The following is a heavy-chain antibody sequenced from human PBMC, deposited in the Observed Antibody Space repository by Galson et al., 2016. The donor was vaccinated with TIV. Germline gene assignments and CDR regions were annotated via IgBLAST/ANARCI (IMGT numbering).Heavy chain of an antibody. CDR1: GYNFTNYW. Sequence: QSGAEVKKPGESLRISCKTSGYNFTNYWIIWVRQMPGRGLEWVGRIDPEDSYTEYSPSFQGHVTISTDKSIGISYLQWSSLKASDTAIYYCARPHYGDGDYWGLGTLVTVSS. CDR3: ARPHYGDGDY. J-gene: IGHJ4*02. V-gene: IGHV5-10-1*01. D-gene: IGHD4-17*01. CDR2: IDPEDSYT.